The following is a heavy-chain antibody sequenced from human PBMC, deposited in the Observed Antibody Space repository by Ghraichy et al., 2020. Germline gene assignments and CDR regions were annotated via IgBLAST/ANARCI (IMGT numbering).Heavy chain of an antibody. J-gene: IGHJ3*02. Sequence: SETLSLTCTVSGGSISSGGYYWSWIRQHPGKGLEWIGNIYYSGSTYYNPSLKSRVTISVDTSKNQFSLKLSSVTAADTAVYYCARASQYGTMIVVVIPDAFDIWGQGTMVTVSS. V-gene: IGHV4-31*03. CDR2: IYYSGST. CDR1: GGSISSGGYY. D-gene: IGHD3-22*01. CDR3: ARASQYGTMIVVVIPDAFDI.